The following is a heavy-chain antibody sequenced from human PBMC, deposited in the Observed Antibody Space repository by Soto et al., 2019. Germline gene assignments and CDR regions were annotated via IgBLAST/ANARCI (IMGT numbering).Heavy chain of an antibody. CDR3: LRDLLPGFTHSFDP. J-gene: IGHJ5*02. D-gene: IGHD2-15*01. CDR2: TADTGNT. CDR1: GGCVTSYH. V-gene: IGHV4-59*02. Sequence: SSETLWLTCVVSGGCVTSYHWSWIRQFPGKGLEWIAYTADTGNTNYNPSLKSRVTISIDTTKNQLCLRLTSMTAADTAAYYCLRDLLPGFTHSFDPCPQGTLVTVSS.